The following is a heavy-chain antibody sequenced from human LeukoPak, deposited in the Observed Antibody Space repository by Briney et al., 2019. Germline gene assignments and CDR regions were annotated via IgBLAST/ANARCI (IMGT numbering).Heavy chain of an antibody. J-gene: IGHJ5*02. CDR2: IIPIFGTA. V-gene: IGHV1-69*13. Sequence: ASVKVSCKASGYTFSSYAISWVRQAPGQGLEWMGGIIPIFGTANYAQKFQGRVTITADESTSTAYMELSSLRSEDTAVYYCARQLWLGYCSSTNCWGFDPWGQGTLVTVSS. CDR1: GYTFSSYA. CDR3: ARQLWLGYCSSTNCWGFDP. D-gene: IGHD2-2*01.